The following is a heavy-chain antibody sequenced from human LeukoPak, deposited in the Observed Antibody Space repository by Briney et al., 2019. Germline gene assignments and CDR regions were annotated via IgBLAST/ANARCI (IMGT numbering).Heavy chain of an antibody. V-gene: IGHV3-33*01. D-gene: IGHD2-2*01. J-gene: IGHJ4*02. Sequence: GRSLRLSCAASGFTFSSYGMHWIRQSPGKGLEWVAVIWYDGSNKYYADSVKGRFTISRDNSKNTLYLQMNSLRAEDTAVYYCARDSRYCGSTSCHYYFDYWGQGTLVTVSS. CDR2: IWYDGSNK. CDR1: GFTFSSYG. CDR3: ARDSRYCGSTSCHYYFDY.